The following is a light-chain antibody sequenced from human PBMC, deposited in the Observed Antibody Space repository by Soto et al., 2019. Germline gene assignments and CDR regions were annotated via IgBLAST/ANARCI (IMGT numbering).Light chain of an antibody. CDR2: SIS. Sequence: DIQMIQSPSSLSASVGDRVTITCRTSRTVSTFLNWYEQKTGKAPNLLIYSISNLQSGVPSRFSGSVSGTDGTITISSLQQEDGSTYYCQQSYSTTITFGQGTRLEIK. CDR1: RTVSTF. V-gene: IGKV1-39*01. CDR3: QQSYSTTIT. J-gene: IGKJ5*01.